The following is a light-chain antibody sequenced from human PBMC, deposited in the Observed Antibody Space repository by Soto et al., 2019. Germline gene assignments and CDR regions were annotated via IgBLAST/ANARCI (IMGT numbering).Light chain of an antibody. CDR1: QSVSIW. J-gene: IGKJ4*01. V-gene: IGKV1-5*01. CDR2: DAS. Sequence: DIHLTQSPSTLSASVGDRVTITCRASQSVSIWLAWYRQKPGTAPKPLIFDASRLESGVPSRFSGSASGTEFTLTISSLQPDDFATYYCQQYDNYPLTFGGGTKVDIK. CDR3: QQYDNYPLT.